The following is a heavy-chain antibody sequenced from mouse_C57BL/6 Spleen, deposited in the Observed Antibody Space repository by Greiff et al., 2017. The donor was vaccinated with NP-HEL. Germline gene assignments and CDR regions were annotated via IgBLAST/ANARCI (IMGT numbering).Heavy chain of an antibody. Sequence: EVKLVESGEGLVKPGGSLKLSCAASGFTFSSYAMSWVRQTPEKRLEWVAYISSGGDYIYYADTVKGRFTISSDNARNTLYLQMSSLKSEDTAMYYCTRDDYGGYYFDYWGQGTTLTVSS. CDR1: GFTFSSYA. CDR2: ISSGGDYI. J-gene: IGHJ2*01. V-gene: IGHV5-9-1*02. D-gene: IGHD2-4*01. CDR3: TRDDYGGYYFDY.